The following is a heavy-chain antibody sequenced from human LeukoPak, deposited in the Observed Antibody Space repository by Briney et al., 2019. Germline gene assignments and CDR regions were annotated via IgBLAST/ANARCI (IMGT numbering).Heavy chain of an antibody. D-gene: IGHD3-10*01. J-gene: IGHJ4*02. V-gene: IGHV3-30-3*01. CDR1: GFTFSDYN. CDR2: MSPDGNKK. CDR3: ARDLIGRYTFDY. Sequence: GRSLRLSCAASGFTFSDYNMHWVRQAPGKGLDWVALMSPDGNKKYYADSVKGRFTISKNTVDLQLNSLSAEDTAIYYCARDLIGRYTFDYCGQGTLVTVSS.